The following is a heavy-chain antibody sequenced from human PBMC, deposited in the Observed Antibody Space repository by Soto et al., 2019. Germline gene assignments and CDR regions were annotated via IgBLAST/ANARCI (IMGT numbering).Heavy chain of an antibody. V-gene: IGHV3-74*01. CDR1: GFAFSIYW. Sequence: GGSLRLSCAASGFAFSIYWMHLVRQAPGKGLVWVSRINSDGSSTSYADSVKGRFTISRDNAKNTLYLQMNSLRAEDTAVYYCARDSSSSAPWSDPWGQGTLVTVSS. J-gene: IGHJ5*02. CDR3: ARDSSSSAPWSDP. CDR2: INSDGSST. D-gene: IGHD6-13*01.